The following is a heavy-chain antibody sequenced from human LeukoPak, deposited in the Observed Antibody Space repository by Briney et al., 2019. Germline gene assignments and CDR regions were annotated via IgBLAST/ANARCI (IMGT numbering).Heavy chain of an antibody. CDR2: ISATGGST. Sequence: PGGSLRLSCAASGLTFSSYAMSWVRQAPGKGLEWVSTISATGGSTFYADSVKGRFTISRDNSKDTLYLQMNSLRVEDTAVYYCAKQPDDSNGWINGQDYFDYWGQGTLVTVSS. V-gene: IGHV3-23*01. CDR1: GLTFSSYA. D-gene: IGHD6-19*01. J-gene: IGHJ4*02. CDR3: AKQPDDSNGWINGQDYFDY.